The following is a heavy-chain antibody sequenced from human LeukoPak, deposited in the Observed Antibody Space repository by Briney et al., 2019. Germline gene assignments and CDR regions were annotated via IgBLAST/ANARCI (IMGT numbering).Heavy chain of an antibody. CDR2: ISYDGSNK. CDR3: ARESYYDSSGYPTPPGI. J-gene: IGHJ3*02. Sequence: PGRSLRLSCAASGFTFSSYAMHWVRQAPGKGLEWVAVISYDGSNKYYADSVKGRFTISRDNSKNTLYLQMNSLRAEDTAVYYCARESYYDSSGYPTPPGIWGQGTMVTVSS. V-gene: IGHV3-30-3*01. D-gene: IGHD3-22*01. CDR1: GFTFSSYA.